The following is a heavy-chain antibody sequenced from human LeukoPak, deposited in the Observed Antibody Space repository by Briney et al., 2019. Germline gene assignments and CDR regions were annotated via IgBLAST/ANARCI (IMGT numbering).Heavy chain of an antibody. Sequence: PSETMSLTCTVSGRSIGTYYWSWVRQPPGKGLEWIGYIYVTGTRYNPYLQSQVTISVDRSRNQFFVKMSSVAAADTAVYYCARHIGGGIEDMDVWGKGTKVIVSS. J-gene: IGHJ6*03. CDR1: GRSIGTYY. V-gene: IGHV4-59*08. CDR2: IYVTGT. D-gene: IGHD3-16*02. CDR3: ARHIGGGIEDMDV.